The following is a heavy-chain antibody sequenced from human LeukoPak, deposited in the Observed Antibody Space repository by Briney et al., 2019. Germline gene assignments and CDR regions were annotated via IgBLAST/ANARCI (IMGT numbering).Heavy chain of an antibody. D-gene: IGHD6-6*01. V-gene: IGHV3-48*04. CDR2: ISSSGSTI. J-gene: IGHJ4*02. CDR3: ARSSRLTFDY. Sequence: GPLRLSCAASGFSFTTYWMSWVRQAPGKGLEWVSYISSSGSTIYYADSVKGRFTISRDNAKNSLYLQMNSLRAEDTAVYYCARSSRLTFDYWGQGTLVTVSS. CDR1: GFSFTTYW.